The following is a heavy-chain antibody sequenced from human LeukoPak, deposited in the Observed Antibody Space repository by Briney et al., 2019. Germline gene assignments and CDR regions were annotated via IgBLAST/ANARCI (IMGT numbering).Heavy chain of an antibody. D-gene: IGHD2-21*02. J-gene: IGHJ4*02. Sequence: GESLKISCKGSGYSFTSYWIGWVRQMPGKGLEWMGIIYPGDSDTRYSPSLQGQVTISADKSISTAYLQWSSLKASDTAMYYCASGSYCGGDCYPFDYWGQGTLVTVSS. CDR3: ASGSYCGGDCYPFDY. CDR2: IYPGDSDT. V-gene: IGHV5-51*01. CDR1: GYSFTSYW.